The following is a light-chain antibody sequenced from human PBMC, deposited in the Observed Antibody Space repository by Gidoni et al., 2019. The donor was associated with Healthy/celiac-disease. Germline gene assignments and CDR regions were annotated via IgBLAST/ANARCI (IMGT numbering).Light chain of an antibody. CDR1: KLGGKY. CDR2: QDI. J-gene: IGLJ2*01. CDR3: QAWDSSTVV. V-gene: IGLV3-1*01. Sequence: SYELTQPPPVSHTPGQTASITCSGDKLGGKYACWYQQKPGQSPVLGSLQDIMRPSGSPERFSGSNSGNTATLTISWTQAMYEADYYCQAWDSSTVVFGGGIKLTVL.